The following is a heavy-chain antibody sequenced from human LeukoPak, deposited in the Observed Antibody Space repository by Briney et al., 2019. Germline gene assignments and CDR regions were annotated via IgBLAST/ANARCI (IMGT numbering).Heavy chain of an antibody. D-gene: IGHD3-22*01. CDR2: INYRGST. J-gene: IGHJ3*02. CDR3: ARTDSSGSNDVFDI. V-gene: IGHV4-59*01. Sequence: SETLSLTCTVSGGSISSYYWSWIRQPPGKGLEWIGYINYRGSTNYNPSLKSRVTISVDTSMNQFSLKLSSVTAADTAVYYCARTDSSGSNDVFDIWGRGTMVTVSS. CDR1: GGSISSYY.